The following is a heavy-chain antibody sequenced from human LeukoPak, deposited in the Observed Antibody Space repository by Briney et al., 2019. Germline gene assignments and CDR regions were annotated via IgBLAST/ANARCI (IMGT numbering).Heavy chain of an antibody. Sequence: PGGSLRLSCAASGFTFSNFWMSWVRQAPGKGLQWVANIRQDGNEKYYVDSVRGRFTISRDNAKNSLYPQMNSLRAEDTAVYYCARDQGIDRFDYWGQGTLVTVSS. CDR3: ARDQGIDRFDY. J-gene: IGHJ4*02. CDR2: IRQDGNEK. V-gene: IGHV3-7*01. D-gene: IGHD3-10*01. CDR1: GFTFSNFW.